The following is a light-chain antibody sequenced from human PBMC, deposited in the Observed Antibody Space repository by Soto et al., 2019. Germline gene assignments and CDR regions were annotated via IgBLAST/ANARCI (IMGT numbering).Light chain of an antibody. CDR2: GAS. CDR3: QQCGSSST. J-gene: IGKJ5*01. CDR1: QSVSSK. Sequence: IVVTLSPGTRALFSGESTTLSCRASQSVSSKVAWYQQIPGQAPRLLIYGASMRATGIPDRFSGSGSGTDFTLTISRLEPEDFAVYYCQQCGSSSTSGQGRRLQFK. V-gene: IGKV3-20*01.